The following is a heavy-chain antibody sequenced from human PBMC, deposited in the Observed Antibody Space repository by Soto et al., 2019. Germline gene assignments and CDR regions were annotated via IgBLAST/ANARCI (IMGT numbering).Heavy chain of an antibody. CDR2: IIPIFGTA. V-gene: IGHV1-69*06. D-gene: IGHD1-26*01. Sequence: GASVKVSCKASGGTFSSYAISWVRQAPGQGLEWMGGIIPIFGTANYAQKFQGRVTITADKSTSTAYMELSSLRSEDTAVYYCARVPGTVVGATTYYFDYWGQGTLVTVSS. CDR3: ARVPGTVVGATTYYFDY. J-gene: IGHJ4*02. CDR1: GGTFSSYA.